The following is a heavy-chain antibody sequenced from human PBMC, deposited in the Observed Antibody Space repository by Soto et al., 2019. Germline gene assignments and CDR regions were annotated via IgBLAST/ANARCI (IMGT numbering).Heavy chain of an antibody. D-gene: IGHD3-16*01. Sequence: QVQLVESGGGVVQPGRSLRLSCAASGFTFSSYGVHWVRQAPGKGLEWVAVISYDESEKFYADSVKGRITISRDDSKNTLDRQMNNLRAEDSAVYYCAKTAGYDYGWGSSGLDPWGQGTLVTVSS. J-gene: IGHJ5*02. CDR2: ISYDESEK. V-gene: IGHV3-30*18. CDR3: AKTAGYDYGWGSSGLDP. CDR1: GFTFSSYG.